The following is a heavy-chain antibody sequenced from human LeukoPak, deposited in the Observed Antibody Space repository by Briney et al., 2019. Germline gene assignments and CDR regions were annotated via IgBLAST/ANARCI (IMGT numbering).Heavy chain of an antibody. J-gene: IGHJ4*02. CDR3: ARAVYDSSGYYLQIDY. V-gene: IGHV1-2*02. CDR2: INPNSGGT. CDR1: GYTFTGYY. Sequence: ASVKVSCKASGYTFTGYYMHWVRQAPGQGLEWMGWINPNSGGTNYAQKFQGRVTMTRDTSISTAYMELSRLRSDDTAVYYCARAVYDSSGYYLQIDYWGQGTLVTVSS. D-gene: IGHD3-22*01.